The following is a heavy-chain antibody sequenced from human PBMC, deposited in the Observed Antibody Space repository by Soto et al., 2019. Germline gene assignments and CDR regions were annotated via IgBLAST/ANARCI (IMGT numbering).Heavy chain of an antibody. V-gene: IGHV3-72*01. CDR3: ARDGGVIGNGYDYWYFDL. CDR1: GFTFSDHY. Sequence: GGSLRLSCAASGFTFSDHYMDWVRQAPGKGLEWVGRTRNKANSYTTEYAASVKGRFTISRDDSKNSLYLQMNSLKTEDTAVYYCARDGGVIGNGYDYWYFDLWGRGTLVTVSS. CDR2: TRNKANSYTT. J-gene: IGHJ2*01. D-gene: IGHD5-12*01.